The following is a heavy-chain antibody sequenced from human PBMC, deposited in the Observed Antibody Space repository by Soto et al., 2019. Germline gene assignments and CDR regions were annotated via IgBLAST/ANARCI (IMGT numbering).Heavy chain of an antibody. CDR3: ASPLWRNDYYWGYFDL. CDR2: ISYDGSNK. CDR1: GFTFSSYA. J-gene: IGHJ2*01. D-gene: IGHD2-21*02. V-gene: IGHV3-30-3*01. Sequence: QVQLVESGGGVVQPGRSLRLSCAASGFTFSSYAMHWVRQAPGKGLEWVAVISYDGSNKYYADSVKGRFTISRDNSKNTLYLQMNSLRAEDSAVYYCASPLWRNDYYWGYFDLWGRGTLVTVSS.